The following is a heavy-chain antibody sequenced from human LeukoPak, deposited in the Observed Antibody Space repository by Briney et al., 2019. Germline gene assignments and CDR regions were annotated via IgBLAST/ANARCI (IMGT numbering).Heavy chain of an antibody. CDR1: GGSISSYY. J-gene: IGHJ3*02. D-gene: IGHD2-8*02. V-gene: IGHV4-4*07. CDR2: IYTSGST. Sequence: PSETLTLTCTVSGGSISSYYWSWIRQPAGKGLEWIGRIYTSGSTNYNPSLKSRVTMSVDTSKNQFSLKLSSVTAADTAVYDCARGGIVLAEKDAFDIWGQGTMVTVSS. CDR3: ARGGIVLAEKDAFDI.